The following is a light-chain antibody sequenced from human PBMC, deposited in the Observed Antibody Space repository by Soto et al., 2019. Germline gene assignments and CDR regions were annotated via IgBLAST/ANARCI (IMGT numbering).Light chain of an antibody. J-gene: IGLJ1*01. CDR2: DVS. Sequence: QSVLAQPRSVSESPGQSVSISCTGTSSDVGRYSYVSWYQQHPGKAPKLMIYDVSERPSGVPDRFSGSKSGNTASLTISGLQAEDEADYYSCSYAGTYTGVFGTGSKATVL. CDR3: CSYAGTYTGV. V-gene: IGLV2-11*01. CDR1: SSDVGRYSY.